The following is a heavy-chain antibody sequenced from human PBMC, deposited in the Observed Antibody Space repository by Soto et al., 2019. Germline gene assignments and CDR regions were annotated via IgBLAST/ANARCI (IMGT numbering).Heavy chain of an antibody. CDR3: ARRGYYYDIRAFDI. J-gene: IGHJ3*02. CDR1: GGSISSGDYY. Sequence: SETLSLTCTVSGGSISSGDYYWSWIRQPPGKGLEWIGYIYYSGSTYYNPSLKSRVTISVDTSKNQFSLKLSSVTAADTAVYYCARRGYYYDIRAFDIWGQGTMVTVSS. D-gene: IGHD3-22*01. CDR2: IYYSGST. V-gene: IGHV4-30-4*01.